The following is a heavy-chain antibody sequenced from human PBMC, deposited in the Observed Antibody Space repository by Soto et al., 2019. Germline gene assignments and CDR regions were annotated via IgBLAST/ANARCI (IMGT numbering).Heavy chain of an antibody. CDR3: ARRVNGSYYDY. D-gene: IGHD1-26*01. V-gene: IGHV3-23*01. CDR2: ISGSGGST. Sequence: EVRLLESGGGWVQPGGSLRLSCAASGFTFSSYAMRWVRQAPVKGLEWVSAISGSGGSTYYADSVKSRFTIPRNNTKHTLYLQMNSLRPEDTAVYYCARRVNGSYYDYWDQGSLVTVYS. J-gene: IGHJ4*02. CDR1: GFTFSSYA.